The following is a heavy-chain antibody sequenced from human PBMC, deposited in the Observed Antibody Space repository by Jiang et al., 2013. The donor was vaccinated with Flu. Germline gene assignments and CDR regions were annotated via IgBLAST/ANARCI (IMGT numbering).Heavy chain of an antibody. CDR2: IYYSGST. CDR1: GGSISSYY. V-gene: IGHV4-59*01. CDR3: ARGVRGWFDP. D-gene: IGHD4-23*01. J-gene: IGHJ5*02. Sequence: GSGLVKPSETLSLTCTVSGGSISSYYWSWIRQPPGKGLEWIGYIYYSGSTNYNPSLKSRVTISVDTSKNQFSLKLSSVTAADTAVYYCARGVRGWFDPWGQGTLVTVSS.